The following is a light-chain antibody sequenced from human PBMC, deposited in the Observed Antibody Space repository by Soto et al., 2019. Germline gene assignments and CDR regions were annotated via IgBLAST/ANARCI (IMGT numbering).Light chain of an antibody. J-gene: IGKJ2*03. CDR3: QQYYYTPYS. Sequence: DIQMTQSPSSLSASVGDRVTITCQASLDIDNYLNWYQQKPGEAPKLVIYDASILETGVPSRFSGSGSGTDFTFTISSLQPEDVATYYCQQYYYTPYSFGQGTKLEIK. V-gene: IGKV1-33*01. CDR2: DAS. CDR1: LDIDNY.